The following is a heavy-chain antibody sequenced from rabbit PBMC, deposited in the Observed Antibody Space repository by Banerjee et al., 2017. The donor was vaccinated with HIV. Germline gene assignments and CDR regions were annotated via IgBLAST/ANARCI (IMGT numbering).Heavy chain of an antibody. J-gene: IGHJ4*01. CDR1: GFSFSSNYW. CDR3: AREDADYTPCGWSL. Sequence: QEQLVESGGGLVQPEGSLTLTCTASGFSFSSNYWICWVRQAPGKGLELIACIYTGSSDVTYYASWAKGRFTISKASSTTVTLQMTSLTAADTATYFCAREDADYTPCGWSLWGQGTLVTDS. CDR2: IYTGSSDVT. D-gene: IGHD2-1*01. V-gene: IGHV1S45*01.